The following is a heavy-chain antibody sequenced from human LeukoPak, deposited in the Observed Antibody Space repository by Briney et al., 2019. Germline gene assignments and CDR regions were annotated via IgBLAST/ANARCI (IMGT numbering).Heavy chain of an antibody. J-gene: IGHJ5*02. CDR1: GGSFSEFY. V-gene: IGHV4-34*01. CDR2: INHSGST. Sequence: SETLSLTCAGYGGSFSEFYWSGIRQSPGKGLEWIGQINHSGSTNYNPSLKSRVTISEDTSKNQFSLTLNSVTAADTAVYYCARVSLSAFDPWGQGTLVTVSS. D-gene: IGHD2-2*01. CDR3: ARVSLSAFDP.